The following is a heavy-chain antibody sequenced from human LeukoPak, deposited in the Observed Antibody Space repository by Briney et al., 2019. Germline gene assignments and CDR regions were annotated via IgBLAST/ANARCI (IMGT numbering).Heavy chain of an antibody. Sequence: PGGSLRLSCAASGSTFSSYSMNWVRQAPGKGLEWVSSISTGNSYIYYADSVKGRFTISRDNAKNSLYLQMNSLRAEDTAVYYCARDPGWYGGYWGQGTLVTVSS. CDR2: ISTGNSYI. V-gene: IGHV3-21*01. J-gene: IGHJ4*02. D-gene: IGHD6-19*01. CDR3: ARDPGWYGGY. CDR1: GSTFSSYS.